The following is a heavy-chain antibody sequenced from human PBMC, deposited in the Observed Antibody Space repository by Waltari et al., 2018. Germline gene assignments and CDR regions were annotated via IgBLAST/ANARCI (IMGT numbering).Heavy chain of an antibody. J-gene: IGHJ2*01. D-gene: IGHD4-17*01. CDR1: GGPITRAQYH. CDR2: ISDSGAT. CDR3: AREVPLTTVVIDERYFDL. V-gene: IGHV4-39*07. Sequence: QLQLQESGPGLVKPSETLSPSRSVPGGPITRAQYHWGWIRQSPGKGLEWIATISDSGATDYNPSLRSRVTISLDMSKNNFSLRVTSLTAADTAVYYCAREVPLTTVVIDERYFDLWGRGTQVIVSS.